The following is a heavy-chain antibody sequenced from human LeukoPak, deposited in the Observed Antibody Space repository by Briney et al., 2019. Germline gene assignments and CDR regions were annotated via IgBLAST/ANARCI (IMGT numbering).Heavy chain of an antibody. CDR1: GYTFTSYD. D-gene: IGHD3-3*01. Sequence: ASVKVSCKASGYTFTSYDINWVRQATGQGPEWMGWMNPNSGNTGYAQKFQGRVTMTRNTSISTAYMELSSLRSEDTAVYYCARATGRDYDFWSGYRYYYYGMDVWGQGTTVTVSS. CDR2: MNPNSGNT. J-gene: IGHJ6*02. V-gene: IGHV1-8*01. CDR3: ARATGRDYDFWSGYRYYYYGMDV.